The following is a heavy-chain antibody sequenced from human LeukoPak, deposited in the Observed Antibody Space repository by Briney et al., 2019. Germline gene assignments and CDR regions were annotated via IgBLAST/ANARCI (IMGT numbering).Heavy chain of an antibody. CDR3: ARLLDNDISGDPDTFDV. V-gene: IGHV4-59*01. D-gene: IGHD3-22*01. CDR2: ASYTRRT. J-gene: IGHJ3*01. Sequence: ETPSLTCTLPLGSPTGAYSSCIRPPPQERLEWIGYASYTRRTKYNPFLQSRVTISIDTSKSQFSLKLTSVTSADTAVYSCARLLDNDISGDPDTFDVWGQGTTVIVSS. CDR1: LGSPTGAY.